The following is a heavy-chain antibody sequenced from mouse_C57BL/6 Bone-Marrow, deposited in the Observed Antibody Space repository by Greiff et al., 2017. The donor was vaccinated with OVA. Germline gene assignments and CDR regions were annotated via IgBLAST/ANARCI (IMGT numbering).Heavy chain of an antibody. Sequence: QVQLQQSGPELVKPGASVKISCKASGYTFTDYYINWVKQRPGQGLAWIGWIYPGSGNTKYNEKFKGKATLTVDTSSSTAYMQLSSLTSEDSAVYFCAREGYSYFDYWGQGTTLTVSS. J-gene: IGHJ2*01. V-gene: IGHV1-84*01. CDR2: IYPGSGNT. CDR3: AREGYSYFDY. D-gene: IGHD2-3*01. CDR1: GYTFTDYY.